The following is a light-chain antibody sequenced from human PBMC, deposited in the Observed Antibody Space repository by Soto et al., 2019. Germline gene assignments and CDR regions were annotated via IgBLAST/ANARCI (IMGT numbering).Light chain of an antibody. Sequence: VLTQSPGTLSLSPGERSTLSCRASQSVSSYLAWYQQKPGQAPRLLIYGASSRATGIPDRFSGSGSGTDFTLTISRLEPEDFAVYYCQQYGSSRTFGQGTKVDIK. CDR3: QQYGSSRT. V-gene: IGKV3-20*01. CDR2: GAS. J-gene: IGKJ1*01. CDR1: QSVSSY.